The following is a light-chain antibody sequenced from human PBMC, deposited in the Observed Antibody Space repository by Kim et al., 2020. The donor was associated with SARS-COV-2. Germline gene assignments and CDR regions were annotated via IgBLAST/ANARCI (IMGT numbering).Light chain of an antibody. Sequence: SPGERATLSCRAGQSVISSYFAWYQHKPGQAPRLVVYDTSSRATDIPDRFSGSVSGTDFTLTISRLEPEDFAVYYCQQYYGSPWTFGQGTKVDIK. CDR2: DTS. CDR1: QSVISSY. V-gene: IGKV3-20*01. CDR3: QQYYGSPWT. J-gene: IGKJ1*01.